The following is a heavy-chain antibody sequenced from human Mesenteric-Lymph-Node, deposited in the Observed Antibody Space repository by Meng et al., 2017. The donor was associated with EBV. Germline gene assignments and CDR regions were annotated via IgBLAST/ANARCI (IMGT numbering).Heavy chain of an antibody. D-gene: IGHD2-8*02. CDR1: GYTFSQYW. Sequence: EVKLVESGGAVVQPGGSLRLSCGGSGYTFSQYWMHWVRQAPGMGLEWVSRLNEDGATTTYADSVRGRFTISRDNAKNTLYLQMNSLRAEDTAVYYCSRDLVGSDDSWGQGTLVTASS. CDR2: LNEDGATT. CDR3: SRDLVGSDDS. V-gene: IGHV3-74*01. J-gene: IGHJ5*01.